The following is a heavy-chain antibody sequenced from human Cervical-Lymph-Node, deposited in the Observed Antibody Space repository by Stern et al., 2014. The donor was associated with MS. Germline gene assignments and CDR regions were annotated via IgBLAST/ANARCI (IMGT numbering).Heavy chain of an antibody. D-gene: IGHD5-12*01. J-gene: IGHJ4*02. CDR1: GYTFTGDY. CDR3: ARDLRVAPNIVARTCDY. V-gene: IGHV1-2*02. CDR2: INPNSGDT. Sequence: QMQLVQSGAEVRKPGASVKVSCRTSGYTFTGDYMHWVRQAPGQGLAWMGWINPNSGDTNYAQKFQGRVTLTRDTSISTAYMELSRLISGDTAVYYCARDLRVAPNIVARTCDYWGQGTLVTVSS.